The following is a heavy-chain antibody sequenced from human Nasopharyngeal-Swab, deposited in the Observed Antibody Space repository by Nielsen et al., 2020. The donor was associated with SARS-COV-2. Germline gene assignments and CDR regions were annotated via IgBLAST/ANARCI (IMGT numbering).Heavy chain of an antibody. CDR2: INHSGST. V-gene: IGHV4-34*01. J-gene: IGHJ4*02. D-gene: IGHD2-15*01. CDR3: ARGDLDTPGVVFEY. CDR1: GGSFSGYY. Sequence: SETLSPTCAVYGGSFSGYYWSWIPQPPGKGLAWIGEINHSGSTNSNTSLKRRVNISVDTYKKQFYLKLSSVTDADTAVYYCARGDLDTPGVVFEYWGQGTLVTVSS.